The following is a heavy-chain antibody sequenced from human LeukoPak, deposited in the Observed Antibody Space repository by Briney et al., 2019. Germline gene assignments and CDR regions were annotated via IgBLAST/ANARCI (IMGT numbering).Heavy chain of an antibody. CDR1: GFTFSDYY. J-gene: IGHJ5*02. D-gene: IGHD2-2*02. CDR2: ISSSGSTI. CDR3: GRDRAVVVPAAISDGGWFDP. V-gene: IGHV3-11*01. Sequence: GGSLRLSCAASGFTFSDYYMSWIRQAPGKGLEWVSYISSSGSTIYYADSVKGRFTISRDNAKNSLYLQMNSLRAEDTAVYYCGRDRAVVVPAAISDGGWFDPWGQGTLVTVSS.